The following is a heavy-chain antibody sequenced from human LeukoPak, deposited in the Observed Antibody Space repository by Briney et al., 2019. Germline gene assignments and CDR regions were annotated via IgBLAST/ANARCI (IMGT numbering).Heavy chain of an antibody. CDR1: VFTFSSYS. V-gene: IGHV3-21*01. J-gene: IGHJ6*02. D-gene: IGHD4-11*01. CDR3: ARDLQTDYYYYYGMDV. CDR2: ISSSSSYI. Sequence: PGGSLRLSCAASVFTFSSYSMNWVRQAPGKGLEWVSSISSSSSYIYYADSVKGRFTISRDNAKNSLYLQMNSLRAEDTAVYYCARDLQTDYYYYYGMDVWGQGTTVTVSS.